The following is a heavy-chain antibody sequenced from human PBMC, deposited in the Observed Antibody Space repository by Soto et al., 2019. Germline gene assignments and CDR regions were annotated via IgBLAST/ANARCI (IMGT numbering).Heavy chain of an antibody. CDR3: ARDGLSTGQYGMDV. J-gene: IGHJ6*02. D-gene: IGHD4-17*01. Sequence: QVQLVQSGAEVKKPGSSVKVSCKASGGTFSSYAISWVRQAPGQGLEWMGGTIPIFGTANYAQKFQGRVTITADESTSTAYMELRSLRSEDTAVYYCARDGLSTGQYGMDVWGQGTTVTVSS. V-gene: IGHV1-69*01. CDR1: GGTFSSYA. CDR2: TIPIFGTA.